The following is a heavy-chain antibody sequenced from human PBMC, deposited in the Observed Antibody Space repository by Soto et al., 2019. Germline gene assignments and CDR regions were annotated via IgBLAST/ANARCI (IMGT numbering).Heavy chain of an antibody. Sequence: PGGSLRLSCAASEVTFSNYAMSWVRQAPGKGLEWVSVISNNGGSTYYADSVKGRFTISRDNSKNTLYLQMNSLRAEDTAVYYCAKNRNYYDYSGYACWGQGTLVTVSS. D-gene: IGHD3-22*01. CDR2: ISNNGGST. J-gene: IGHJ4*02. CDR1: EVTFSNYA. CDR3: AKNRNYYDYSGYAC. V-gene: IGHV3-23*01.